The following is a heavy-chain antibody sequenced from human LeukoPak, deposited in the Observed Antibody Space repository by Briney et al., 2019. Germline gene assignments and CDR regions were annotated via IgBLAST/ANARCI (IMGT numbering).Heavy chain of an antibody. J-gene: IGHJ4*02. V-gene: IGHV1-18*01. Sequence: ASVKVSYKASGYTFTSYVISWVRQAPGQGLEWMGWISAYNGNTNYAQKLQGRVTMTTDTSTGTAYMELRSLRSEDTAVYYCARDAPRSGSIARFDYWGQGTLVTVSS. D-gene: IGHD3-3*01. CDR3: ARDAPRSGSIARFDY. CDR2: ISAYNGNT. CDR1: GYTFTSYV.